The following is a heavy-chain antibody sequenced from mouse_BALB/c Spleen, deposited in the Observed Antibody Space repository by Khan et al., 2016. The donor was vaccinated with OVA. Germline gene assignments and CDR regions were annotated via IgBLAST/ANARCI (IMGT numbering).Heavy chain of an antibody. D-gene: IGHD2-13*01. CDR1: GYTFTDYT. J-gene: IGHJ3*01. V-gene: IGHV1S137*01. CDR3: TRSSGDYRFAY. CDR2: ISTVYGDV. Sequence: QVQLQQSGTELGRPGVSGKSSCKGSGYTFTDYTMHWVKQSHAKSLEWMGVISTVYGDVTYNQKFKGKATRTVDKPSNTAYMEHARLTSEDSAIYYCTRSSGDYRFAYLGQGTLVTVSA.